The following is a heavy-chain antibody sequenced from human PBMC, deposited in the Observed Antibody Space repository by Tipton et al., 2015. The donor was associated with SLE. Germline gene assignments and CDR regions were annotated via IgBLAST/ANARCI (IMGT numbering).Heavy chain of an antibody. Sequence: TLSLTCAVSGGSITSGNYYWNWIRQPAGKGLEWIGRIYTSGTINYNPSLESRVIMSLDTSKNQFSLKLSSVTAADTAVYYCARSGSYPYYYYYMDVWGKGTTVTVSS. V-gene: IGHV4-61*02. CDR3: ARSGSYPYYYYYMDV. CDR1: GGSITSGNYY. J-gene: IGHJ6*03. CDR2: IYTSGTI. D-gene: IGHD1-26*01.